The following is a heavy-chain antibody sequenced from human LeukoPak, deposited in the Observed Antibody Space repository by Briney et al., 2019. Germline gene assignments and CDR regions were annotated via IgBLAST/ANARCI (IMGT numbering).Heavy chain of an antibody. CDR3: ASVGAGIPDYYYYYGMDV. CDR2: ISSSSSYI. J-gene: IGHJ6*02. V-gene: IGHV3-21*04. Sequence: PGGSLRLSCAASGFTFSSYSMNWVRQAPGKGLEWVSSISSSSSYIYYADSVKGRFTISRDNAKNSLYLQMNSLRAEDTAVYYCASVGAGIPDYYYYYGMDVWGQGTTVTVSS. CDR1: GFTFSSYS. D-gene: IGHD1-26*01.